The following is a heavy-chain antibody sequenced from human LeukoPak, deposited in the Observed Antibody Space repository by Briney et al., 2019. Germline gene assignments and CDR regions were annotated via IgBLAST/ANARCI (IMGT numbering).Heavy chain of an antibody. CDR1: GGSISSSSYY. Sequence: SETLSLTCTVSGGSISSSSYYWGWIRQPPGKGLEWIGSIYYSGSTYYNPSLKSRVTISVDTSKNQFSLKLSSVTAADTAVYYCARLGYDFWSGYFSYYFDYWGQGTLVTVSS. CDR2: IYYSGST. J-gene: IGHJ4*02. V-gene: IGHV4-39*01. D-gene: IGHD3-3*01. CDR3: ARLGYDFWSGYFSYYFDY.